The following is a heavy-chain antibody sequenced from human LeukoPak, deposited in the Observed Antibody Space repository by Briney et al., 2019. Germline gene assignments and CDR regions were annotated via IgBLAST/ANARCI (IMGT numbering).Heavy chain of an antibody. CDR3: ARLGTSRYYYGSGNYYGYYYYYMDV. J-gene: IGHJ6*03. V-gene: IGHV4-39*07. Sequence: SETLSLTCTVSGGSISSNSYYWGWIRQPPGKGLEWIASIYYSGSTNDNPSLKGRVTISVDTSKNQFSLKLSSVTAADTAVYYCARLGTSRYYYGSGNYYGYYYYYMDVWGKGTTVTISS. D-gene: IGHD3-10*01. CDR2: IYYSGST. CDR1: GGSISSNSYY.